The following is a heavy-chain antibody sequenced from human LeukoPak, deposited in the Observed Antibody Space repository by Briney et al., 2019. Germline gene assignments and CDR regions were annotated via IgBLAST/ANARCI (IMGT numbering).Heavy chain of an antibody. CDR2: IYYSGST. J-gene: IGHJ6*02. D-gene: IGHD3-9*01. CDR1: GGSISSGDYY. V-gene: IGHV4-30-4*01. CDR3: ARLLTGSRTKKNFYYYGMDV. Sequence: SQTLSLTCTVSGGSISSGDYYWSWIRQPPGKGLEWIGYIYYSGSTYYNPSLKSRVTISVDTSKNQFSLKLSSVTAADTAVYYCARLLTGSRTKKNFYYYGMDVWGQGTTVTVSS.